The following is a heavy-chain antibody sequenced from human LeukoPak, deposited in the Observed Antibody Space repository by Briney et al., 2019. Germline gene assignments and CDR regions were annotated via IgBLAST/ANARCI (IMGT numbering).Heavy chain of an antibody. V-gene: IGHV3-23*01. CDR2: ISGSGGST. J-gene: IGHJ5*02. CDR1: GFTFSSYA. D-gene: IGHD3-22*01. Sequence: GGSLRLSRAASGFTFSSYAMSWVRQAPGKGLEWVSAISGSGGSTYYADSVKGRFTISRDNSKNTLYLQMNSLRAEDTAVYYCAKTKGGYHINWFDPWGQGTLVTVSS. CDR3: AKTKGGYHINWFDP.